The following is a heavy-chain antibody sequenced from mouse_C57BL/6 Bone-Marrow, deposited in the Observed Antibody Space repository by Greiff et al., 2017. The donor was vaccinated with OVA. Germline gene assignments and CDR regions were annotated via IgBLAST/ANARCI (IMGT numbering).Heavy chain of an antibody. CDR2: IYPGNSDT. CDR3: TRRGLLRYMFAY. J-gene: IGHJ3*01. Sequence: EVQRVESGTVLARPGASVKMSCKTSGYTFTSYWMHWVKQRPGQGLEWIGAIYPGNSDTSYNQKFKGKAKLTAVTSASTAYMELSSLTNEDSAVYYGTRRGLLRYMFAYWGQGTLVTVSA. D-gene: IGHD1-1*01. CDR1: GYTFTSYW. V-gene: IGHV1-5*01.